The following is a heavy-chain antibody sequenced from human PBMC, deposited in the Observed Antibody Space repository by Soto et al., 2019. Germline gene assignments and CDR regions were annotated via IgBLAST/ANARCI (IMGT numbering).Heavy chain of an antibody. D-gene: IGHD2-8*02. Sequence: GGSLRLSCAASGFTFSSSWMHWVRQAPGKGLVWVSRINSDGGSTTYADSVKGRFTISRDNAKNTLYLQMSSLRAADTAVYYCARDKITGLFDYWGQGTLVTVSS. CDR2: INSDGGST. CDR3: ARDKITGLFDY. J-gene: IGHJ4*02. V-gene: IGHV3-74*01. CDR1: GFTFSSSW.